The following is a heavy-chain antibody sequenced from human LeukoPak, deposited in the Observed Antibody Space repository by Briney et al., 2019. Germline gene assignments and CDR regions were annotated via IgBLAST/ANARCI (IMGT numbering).Heavy chain of an antibody. Sequence: GGSLRLSCAASGSSLSNYGMHWVRQAPGKGLEWVAALLYDGNTKHYADSVKGRFTISRDISKNTFYLQMNSLTAEDTAVYYCARDHRPEIQYYYMDVWGKGTTVAVSS. CDR3: ARDHRPEIQYYYMDV. V-gene: IGHV3-33*01. D-gene: IGHD1-14*01. J-gene: IGHJ6*03. CDR2: LLYDGNTK. CDR1: GSSLSNYG.